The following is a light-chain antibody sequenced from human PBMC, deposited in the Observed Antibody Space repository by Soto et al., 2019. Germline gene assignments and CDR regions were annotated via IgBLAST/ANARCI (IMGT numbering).Light chain of an antibody. CDR3: QSYDSSLSGVV. Sequence: QSVLTQPPSVSGAPGQRVTISCTGSSSNIGAGYEVHLYQQLPGTAPKLLIYGNIYRPSGVPDRFSGSKSDASVSLAITGLQAEDEADYHCQSYDSSLSGVVFGGGTKLTVL. J-gene: IGLJ2*01. CDR1: SSNIGAGYE. CDR2: GNI. V-gene: IGLV1-40*01.